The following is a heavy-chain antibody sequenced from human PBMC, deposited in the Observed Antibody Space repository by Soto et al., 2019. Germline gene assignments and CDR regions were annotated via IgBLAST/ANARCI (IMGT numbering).Heavy chain of an antibody. J-gene: IGHJ4*02. Sequence: QVQLQQWGAGLLKPSETLSVTCAVYGSSFSGYYWSWIRQSPGKGLEWVGEINYSGSTNYNPSLKSRVTISVDTSKNNFSLKMNSVTAADTAVYYCARGIDYDLNWGQGTLVTVSS. D-gene: IGHD4-17*01. CDR2: INYSGST. V-gene: IGHV4-34*01. CDR1: GSSFSGYY. CDR3: ARGIDYDLN.